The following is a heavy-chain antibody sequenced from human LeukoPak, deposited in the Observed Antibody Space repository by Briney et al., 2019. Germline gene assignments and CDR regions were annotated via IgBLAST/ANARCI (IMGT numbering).Heavy chain of an antibody. CDR1: GGSISSYY. Sequence: SETLSLTCTVSGGSISSYYWSWIREPPGKGLEWSGYIYYSGRTNYNPSLKSRVTISVDTSKNQFSLKLSSVTAADTAVYYCARYCSGGSCYWVDAFDIWGQGTMVTVSS. J-gene: IGHJ3*02. CDR2: IYYSGRT. D-gene: IGHD2-15*01. V-gene: IGHV4-59*01. CDR3: ARYCSGGSCYWVDAFDI.